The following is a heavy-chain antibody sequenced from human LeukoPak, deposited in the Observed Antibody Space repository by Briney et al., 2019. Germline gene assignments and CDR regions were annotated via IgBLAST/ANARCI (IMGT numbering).Heavy chain of an antibody. D-gene: IGHD6-19*01. CDR3: AGIAVAASSPASDI. J-gene: IGHJ3*02. V-gene: IGHV4-34*01. CDR2: INHSGST. Sequence: PSETLSLTCAVYGGSFSGYYWSWIRQPPGKGLEWIGEINHSGSTNYNPSLKSRVTISVDTSKNQFSLKLSSVTAADTAVYYCAGIAVAASSPASDIWGQGTMVTVSS. CDR1: GGSFSGYY.